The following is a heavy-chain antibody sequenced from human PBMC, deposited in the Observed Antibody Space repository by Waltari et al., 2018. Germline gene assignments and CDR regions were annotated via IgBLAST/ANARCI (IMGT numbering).Heavy chain of an antibody. CDR2: INHSGST. D-gene: IGHD3-3*01. J-gene: IGHJ5*02. CDR3: ARLRFWSGGKYNWFDP. Sequence: QVQLQQWGAGLLKPSETLSLTCAVYGGSFSGYYWSWIRQPPGKGLEWIGEINHSGSTNYNPSLKSRVTISVDTSKNQFSLKLSSVTAADTAVYYCARLRFWSGGKYNWFDPWGQGTLVTVSS. V-gene: IGHV4-34*01. CDR1: GGSFSGYY.